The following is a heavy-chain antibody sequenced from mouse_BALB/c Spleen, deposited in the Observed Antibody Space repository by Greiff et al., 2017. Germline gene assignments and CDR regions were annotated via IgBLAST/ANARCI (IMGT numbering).Heavy chain of an antibody. D-gene: IGHD2-10*01. CDR1: GFTFSSFG. V-gene: IGHV5-17*02. CDR2: ISSGSSTI. Sequence: EVQGVESGGGLVQPGGSRKLSCAASGFTFSSFGMHWVRQAPEKGLEWVAYISSGSSTIYYADTVKGRFTISRDNPKNTLFLQMTSLRSEDTAMYYCARTYYGNLRGYFDVWGAGTTVTVSS. J-gene: IGHJ1*01. CDR3: ARTYYGNLRGYFDV.